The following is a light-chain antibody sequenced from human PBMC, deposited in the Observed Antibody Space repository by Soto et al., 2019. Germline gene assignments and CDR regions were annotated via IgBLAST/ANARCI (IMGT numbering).Light chain of an antibody. J-gene: IGKJ1*01. CDR2: GAS. V-gene: IGKV3-20*01. CDR1: QSVSSSS. CDR3: QQYGSSPWT. Sequence: EMVLTQSPGTLSLSPGERATLSCRASQSVSSSSLAWYQQKPGQAPRLLIYGASSRATGIPDRFSGSGSGTDFTLTISRLEPEDLAVYYCQQYGSSPWTFGQGTKVDIQ.